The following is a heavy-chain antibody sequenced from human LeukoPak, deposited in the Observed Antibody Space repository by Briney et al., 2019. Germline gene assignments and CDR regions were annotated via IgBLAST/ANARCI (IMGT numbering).Heavy chain of an antibody. J-gene: IGHJ1*01. D-gene: IGHD3-3*01. CDR1: GGSFSGYY. V-gene: IGHV4-34*01. Sequence: SETLSLTCAVYGGSFSGYYWSWIRQPPGKGLEWIGEINHSGSTNYNPSLKSRVTISVDTSKNQFSLKLSSVTAADTAVYYCARGFWSVIYFQHWGQGTLVTVSS. CDR3: ARGFWSVIYFQH. CDR2: INHSGST.